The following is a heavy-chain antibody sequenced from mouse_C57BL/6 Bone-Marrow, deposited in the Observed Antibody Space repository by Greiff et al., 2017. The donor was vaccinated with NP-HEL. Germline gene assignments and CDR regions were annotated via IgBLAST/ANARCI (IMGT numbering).Heavy chain of an antibody. Sequence: EVQLQQSGPELVKPGASVKISCKASGYTFTDYYMNWVKQSHGKSLEWIGDINPNNGGTSYNQKFKGKATLTVDKSSSTAYMELRSLTSEDSAVYYCARRKGGLYDGYPFAYWGQGTLVTVSA. CDR1: GYTFTDYY. V-gene: IGHV1-26*01. CDR2: INPNNGGT. J-gene: IGHJ3*01. CDR3: ARRKGGLYDGYPFAY. D-gene: IGHD2-3*01.